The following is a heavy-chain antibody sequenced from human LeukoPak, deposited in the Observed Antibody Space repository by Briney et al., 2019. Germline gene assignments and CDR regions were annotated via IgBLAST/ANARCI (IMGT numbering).Heavy chain of an antibody. D-gene: IGHD4-17*01. CDR1: GYSFTSYW. CDR2: IYPGDSDT. Sequence: GESLKISCQGSGYSFTSYWIGWVRQMPGKGLEWMGIIYPGDSDTRYSPSFQGQVTISADKSISTAYLQWSSLKASDTAMYYCARHTGDYGDPYNWFDPWGQGTLVTVSS. CDR3: ARHTGDYGDPYNWFDP. V-gene: IGHV5-51*01. J-gene: IGHJ5*02.